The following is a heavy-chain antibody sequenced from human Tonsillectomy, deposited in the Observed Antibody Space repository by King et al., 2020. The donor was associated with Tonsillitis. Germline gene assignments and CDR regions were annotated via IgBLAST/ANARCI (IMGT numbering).Heavy chain of an antibody. V-gene: IGHV7-4-1*02. J-gene: IGHJ4*02. CDR1: GYTFTSSP. Sequence: QLVQSGSELKKPGASVKVSCKASGYTFTSSPMNWVRQAPGQGLEWMGLINTNTGNPTYAQGFTGRFVFSLDTSVTTAYLQISSLKAEDTAVYYCATSGYIGSWSPSFDYWGQGTLVTVSS. D-gene: IGHD6-13*01. CDR2: INTNTGNP. CDR3: ATSGYIGSWSPSFDY.